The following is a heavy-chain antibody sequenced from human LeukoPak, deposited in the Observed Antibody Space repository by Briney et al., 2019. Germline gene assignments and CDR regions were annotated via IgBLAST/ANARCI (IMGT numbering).Heavy chain of an antibody. D-gene: IGHD3-22*01. J-gene: IGHJ4*02. CDR3: ARLGVYYDSSGYYYDY. V-gene: IGHV1-8*01. Sequence: ASVKVSCKASGYTFTSYDINWVRQATGQGLEWLGWMNPNSGNTGYAQKFQGRVTMTRNTSISTAYMELSRLRSEDTAVYYCARLGVYYDSSGYYYDYWGQGTLVTVSS. CDR1: GYTFTSYD. CDR2: MNPNSGNT.